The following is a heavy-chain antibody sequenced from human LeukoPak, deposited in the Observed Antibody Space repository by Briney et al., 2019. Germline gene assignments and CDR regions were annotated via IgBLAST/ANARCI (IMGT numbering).Heavy chain of an antibody. CDR2: TYYRSEWYY. CDR1: GDSVSSNSAA. CDR3: ASTHGPIDH. D-gene: IGHD2-8*01. J-gene: IGHJ5*02. Sequence: SQTLSLTCSISGDSVSSNSAAWNWIRQSPSRGLEWLGRTYYRSEWYYEYAASVKSRITVKSDTSKNQFSLQLNSVTPEDTAVYYCASTHGPIDHWGQGTLVTVSS. V-gene: IGHV6-1*01.